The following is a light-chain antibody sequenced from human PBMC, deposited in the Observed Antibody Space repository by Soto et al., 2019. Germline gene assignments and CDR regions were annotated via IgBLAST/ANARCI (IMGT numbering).Light chain of an antibody. Sequence: DIQMTQSPSSLSASVGDRVTITCRASQSISTFLNWYQQKPGKAPKLLISDASSLQSGVPSRFSGSGSGTDFTLTISSLQPEDFATYYCQQSYPIPITFGGGSNVETK. V-gene: IGKV1-39*01. CDR1: QSISTF. J-gene: IGKJ4*01. CDR3: QQSYPIPIT. CDR2: DAS.